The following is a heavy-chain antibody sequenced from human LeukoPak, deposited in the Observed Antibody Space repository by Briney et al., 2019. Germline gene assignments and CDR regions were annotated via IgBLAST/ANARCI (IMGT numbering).Heavy chain of an antibody. CDR3: ARDQEQPRDYYYYMDV. CDR1: GASISGYY. V-gene: IGHV4-4*07. D-gene: IGHD6-13*01. J-gene: IGHJ6*03. Sequence: SETLSLTCSVSGASISGYYWSWIRQPAGKGLEWIGRIYTSGSTNYNPSLKSRITMSIDTSKNQFSLKLSSVTAADTAVYYCARDQEQPRDYYYYMDVWGKGTTVTVSS. CDR2: IYTSGST.